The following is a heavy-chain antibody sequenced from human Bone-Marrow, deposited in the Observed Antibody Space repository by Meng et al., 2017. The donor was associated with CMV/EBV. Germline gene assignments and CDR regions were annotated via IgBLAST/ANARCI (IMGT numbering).Heavy chain of an antibody. CDR2: INPNSGGT. Sequence: ASVKVSCKASGYTFTGYYMHWVRQAPGQGLEWMGWINPNSGGTNYAQKFQGRVTMTRDTSISTAYMELSRLRSDDTAVYYCASGRYCSSTSCHFPFDPWGQGTLVTVSS. CDR1: GYTFTGYY. V-gene: IGHV1-2*02. D-gene: IGHD2-2*01. J-gene: IGHJ5*02. CDR3: ASGRYCSSTSCHFPFDP.